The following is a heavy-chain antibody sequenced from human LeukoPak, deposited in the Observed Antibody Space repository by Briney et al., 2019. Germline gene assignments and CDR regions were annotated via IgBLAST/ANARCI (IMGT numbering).Heavy chain of an antibody. V-gene: IGHV3-11*04. Sequence: PGGSLRLSCAASGFTFSDYYMSWIRQAPGKGLEWVSYISSSGSTIYYADSVKGRFTISRDNAKNSLYLQMNSLRAEDTAVYYCARDRAYYYYYMDVWGKGTTVTVSS. J-gene: IGHJ6*03. D-gene: IGHD3-10*01. CDR2: ISSSGSTI. CDR1: GFTFSDYY. CDR3: ARDRAYYYYYMDV.